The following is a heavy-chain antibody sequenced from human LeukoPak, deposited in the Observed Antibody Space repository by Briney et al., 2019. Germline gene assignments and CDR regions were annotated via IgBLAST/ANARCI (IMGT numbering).Heavy chain of an antibody. V-gene: IGHV4-34*01. CDR1: GGSFSGYY. D-gene: IGHD3-3*01. Sequence: SETLSLTCAVYGGSFSGYYWSWLRQPPGKGLEWIGEINHSGSTNYNPSLKSRVTISVDTSKNQFSLKLSSVTAADTAVYYCARGTTVYYDFWSGYYSTNYFDYWGQGTLVTVSS. CDR3: ARGTTVYYDFWSGYYSTNYFDY. CDR2: INHSGST. J-gene: IGHJ4*02.